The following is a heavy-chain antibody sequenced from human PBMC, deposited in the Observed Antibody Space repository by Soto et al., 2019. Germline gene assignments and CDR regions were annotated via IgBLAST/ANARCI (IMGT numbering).Heavy chain of an antibody. V-gene: IGHV1-2*02. CDR1: GYTFTGYS. Sequence: VASLKVSCKASGYTFTGYSIHWVRQAPGHGLEWMGWINPNTGGTNYAQNFQGSVTMTTDTSISTAYMELSRLRSDDTAIYYSATRHCDTTACYDSVYYLYGMDDWGQGTAVTVSS. D-gene: IGHD5-12*01. J-gene: IGHJ6*02. CDR2: INPNTGGT. CDR3: ATRHCDTTACYDSVYYLYGMDD.